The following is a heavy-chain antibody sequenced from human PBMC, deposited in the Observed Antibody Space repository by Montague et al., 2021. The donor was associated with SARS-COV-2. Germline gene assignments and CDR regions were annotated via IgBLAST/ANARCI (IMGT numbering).Heavy chain of an antibody. Sequence: SETLSLTCTVSGGSISSYYWSWIWQPPGKGLEWIGYIYYSGSTNYYPSLTSRVTISVDTSKNQFSLKLSSVTAADTAVYYCARGSGWMGNAFDIWGQGTMVTVSS. J-gene: IGHJ3*02. D-gene: IGHD6-19*01. CDR3: ARGSGWMGNAFDI. V-gene: IGHV4-59*01. CDR1: GGSISSYY. CDR2: IYYSGST.